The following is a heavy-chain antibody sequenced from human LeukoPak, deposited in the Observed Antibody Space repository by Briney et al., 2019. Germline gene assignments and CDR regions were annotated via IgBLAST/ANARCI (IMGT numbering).Heavy chain of an antibody. J-gene: IGHJ4*02. CDR3: ASRPSNTWAGPLDF. D-gene: IGHD6-13*01. V-gene: IGHV3-23*01. CDR1: GFTFDDYA. Sequence: PGRSLRLSCAASGFTFDDYAMHWVRLTAGKGLEWVSLSRADDYSTYYADSVKGRFTISRDNSKNTMYLQMNSLRAEDTAIYYCASRPSNTWAGPLDFWGQGTLVTVSS. CDR2: SRADDYST.